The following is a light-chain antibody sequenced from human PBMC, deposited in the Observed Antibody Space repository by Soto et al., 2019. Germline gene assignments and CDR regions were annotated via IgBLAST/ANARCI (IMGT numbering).Light chain of an antibody. CDR2: AAS. CDR3: LQDHDVPCT. J-gene: IGKJ4*02. V-gene: IGKV1-6*01. Sequence: AYLMTRSPSSLSASVGDRITITCRASRDIGSDLSWYQQKPGKAPTLLIYAASNLQSGVPSRFSGSRSGTEFTLTVSSLQPADIATYFCLQDHDVPCTFGGGTKVDIK. CDR1: RDIGSD.